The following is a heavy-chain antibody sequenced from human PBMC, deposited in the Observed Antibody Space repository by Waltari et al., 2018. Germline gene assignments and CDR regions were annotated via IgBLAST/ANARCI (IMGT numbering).Heavy chain of an antibody. V-gene: IGHV3-21*06. Sequence: EVQLVESGGCLVQPGGSLRLSCVASGFMFSSYSMNWVRQAPGKGLEWVSSISGDNTYTYYSGSVKGRFTISRDNAKNSLFLQMNGLRDEDTAIYYCAKEGLGGDRQFDYWGQGTLVSVSS. CDR1: GFMFSSYS. CDR2: ISGDNTYT. D-gene: IGHD2-21*02. J-gene: IGHJ4*02. CDR3: AKEGLGGDRQFDY.